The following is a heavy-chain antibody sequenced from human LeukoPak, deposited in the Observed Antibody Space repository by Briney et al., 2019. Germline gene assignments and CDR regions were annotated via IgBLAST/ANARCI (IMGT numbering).Heavy chain of an antibody. D-gene: IGHD3-22*01. CDR3: AKDYKLYDSSGYSPDY. CDR1: GFTFSSYG. CDR2: ISYDGSNK. Sequence: GGSLRLSCAASGFTFSSYGMHWVRQAPGKGLEWVAVISYDGSNKYYADSVKGRFTISRDNSKNTLYLQMNSLRAEDTAVYYCAKDYKLYDSSGYSPDYWGQGTLVTVSP. V-gene: IGHV3-30*18. J-gene: IGHJ4*02.